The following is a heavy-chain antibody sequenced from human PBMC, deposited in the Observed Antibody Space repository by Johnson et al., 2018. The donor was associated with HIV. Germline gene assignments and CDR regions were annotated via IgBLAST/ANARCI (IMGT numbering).Heavy chain of an antibody. CDR3: DSSGRKSGFDI. Sequence: MQLVESGGGLVQPGGSLRLSCASSGFTFSSYWMSWVRQAPGKGLEWVANIKQDGSEKYYVDSVKGRFTISRDNVKNSMYLQMNSLRAEDTAVYYYDSSGRKSGFDIWGQGTMVTVSS. CDR1: GFTFSSYW. V-gene: IGHV3-7*02. J-gene: IGHJ3*02. CDR2: IKQDGSEK. D-gene: IGHD3-22*01.